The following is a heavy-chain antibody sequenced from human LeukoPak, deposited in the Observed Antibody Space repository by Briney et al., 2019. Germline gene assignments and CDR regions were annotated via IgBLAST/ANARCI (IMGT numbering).Heavy chain of an antibody. Sequence: GASVMPSCKASGYTFTSYVISSVRQAPGQGLEWLGWISAYNGNTNFAQKLQVRITMTTDTYTSTAYMELRSLRSDDTAVYYCVRSGYCYGGTCHSGAFDIWGQGTVVTVSS. CDR3: VRSGYCYGGTCHSGAFDI. J-gene: IGHJ3*02. V-gene: IGHV1-18*01. CDR2: ISAYNGNT. CDR1: GYTFTSYV. D-gene: IGHD2-15*01.